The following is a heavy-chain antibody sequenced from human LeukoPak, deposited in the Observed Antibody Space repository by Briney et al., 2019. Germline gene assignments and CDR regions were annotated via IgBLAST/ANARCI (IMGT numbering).Heavy chain of an antibody. CDR2: IKSKTDGGTT. CDR1: GFTFSNAW. Sequence: GGSLRLSCAASGFTFSNAWMSWVRQAPGKGLEWVGRIKSKTDGGTTDYAAPVKGRFTISRDDSKNTLYLQMNSLKTEDTAVYYCCKGMDIAAADGYWGQGTLVTVSS. D-gene: IGHD6-13*01. CDR3: CKGMDIAAADGY. J-gene: IGHJ4*02. V-gene: IGHV3-15*01.